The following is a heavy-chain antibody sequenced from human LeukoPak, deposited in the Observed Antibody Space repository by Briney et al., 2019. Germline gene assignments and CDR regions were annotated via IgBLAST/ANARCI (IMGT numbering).Heavy chain of an antibody. CDR3: TSPLVVPAAMPFN. D-gene: IGHD2-2*01. V-gene: IGHV3-15*01. Sequence: GGSLRLSCVASGFTFSNAWMSWVRQAPGKGLEWVGRIKRKTDGGTTDYAAPVKGRFTISRDDSENTLYLQMNSLKTEDTAVYYCTSPLVVPAAMPFNWGQGTLVTVSS. J-gene: IGHJ4*02. CDR2: IKRKTDGGTT. CDR1: GFTFSNAW.